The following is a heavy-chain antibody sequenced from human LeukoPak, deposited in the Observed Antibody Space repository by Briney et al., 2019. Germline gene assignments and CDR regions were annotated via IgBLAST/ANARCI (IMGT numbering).Heavy chain of an antibody. J-gene: IGHJ6*02. V-gene: IGHV3-30*04. CDR2: ISYDGSNK. Sequence: PGGSLRLSCAASGFTFSSYAMHWVRQAPGKGLEWVAVISYDGSNKYYADSVKGRFTISRDNSKNTLYLQMNSLRAEDTAVYYCARYCSSTSCPYYYGMDVWGQGTMVTVSS. CDR3: ARYCSSTSCPYYYGMDV. D-gene: IGHD2-2*01. CDR1: GFTFSSYA.